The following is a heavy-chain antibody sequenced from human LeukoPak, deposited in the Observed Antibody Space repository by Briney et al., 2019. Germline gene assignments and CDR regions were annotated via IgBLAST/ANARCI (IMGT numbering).Heavy chain of an antibody. J-gene: IGHJ4*02. CDR1: GGSSSGYY. Sequence: TSETLSLTCGVYGGSSSGYYWSWIRQPPGKGLEWIGEINHSGSTNYNPSLKSRVTISVDTSKNQFSLNLNSVTAADTAFYYCASDRIWFGESTNEYWGQGTLVTVSS. D-gene: IGHD3-10*01. CDR2: INHSGST. V-gene: IGHV4-34*01. CDR3: ASDRIWFGESTNEY.